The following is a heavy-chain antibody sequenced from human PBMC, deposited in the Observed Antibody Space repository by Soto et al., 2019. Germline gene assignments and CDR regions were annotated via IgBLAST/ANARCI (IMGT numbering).Heavy chain of an antibody. V-gene: IGHV3-73*02. CDR3: TRSPSYSLEWLSLGRYYYYGMDV. CDR2: IRSKANSYAT. D-gene: IGHD3-3*01. CDR1: GFTFSGSA. J-gene: IGHJ6*02. Sequence: EVQLVESGGGLVQPGGSLKLSCAASGFTFSGSAMHWVRQASGKGLEWVGRIRSKANSYATAYAASVKGRFTISRDDSKNTAYLQMNCLKTEDTAVYYCTRSPSYSLEWLSLGRYYYYGMDVWGQGTTVTVSS.